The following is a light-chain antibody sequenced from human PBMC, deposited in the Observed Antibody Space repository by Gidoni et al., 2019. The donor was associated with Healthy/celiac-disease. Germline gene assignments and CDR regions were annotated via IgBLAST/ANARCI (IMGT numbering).Light chain of an antibody. CDR2: DAS. CDR1: QRVSSH. CDR3: QQRSNWPT. V-gene: IGKV3-11*01. Sequence: EIVLTQSPATLSLSPGERATLSCRASQRVSSHLAWSQQKPGQAPRLLIYDASNRATGIPARFSGSGSGTDFTLTISSLEPEDFAVYYCQQRSNWPTFXGXTKVEIK. J-gene: IGKJ4*01.